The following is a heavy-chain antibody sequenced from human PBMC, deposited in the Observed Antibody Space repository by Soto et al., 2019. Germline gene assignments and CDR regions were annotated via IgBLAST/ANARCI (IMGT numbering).Heavy chain of an antibody. D-gene: IGHD4-17*01. V-gene: IGHV3-30-3*01. CDR2: ISYDGSNK. CDR1: GFTFSSYA. J-gene: IGHJ3*02. Sequence: ESGGGVVQPGRSLRLSCAASGFTFSSYAMHWVRQAPGKGLEWVAVISYDGSNKYYADSVKGRFTISRDNSKNTLYLQMNSLRAEDTAVYYCARDRNGDYGQNAFDIWGQGTMVTVSS. CDR3: ARDRNGDYGQNAFDI.